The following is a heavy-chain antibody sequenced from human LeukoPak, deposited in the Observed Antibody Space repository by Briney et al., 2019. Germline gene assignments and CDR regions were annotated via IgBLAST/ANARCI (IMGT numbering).Heavy chain of an antibody. CDR3: ARHGLHNDAFDI. J-gene: IGHJ3*02. V-gene: IGHV4-4*09. Sequence: PWETLSLTCTVSGGSISSYYWSWIRQPPGKGVEWIGYIYTSGSTNYNPSLKSRGTISVDTSKNQFSPKLSSVTAADTAVYYCARHGLHNDAFDIWGQGTMVTVSS. D-gene: IGHD4-11*01. CDR1: GGSISSYY. CDR2: IYTSGST.